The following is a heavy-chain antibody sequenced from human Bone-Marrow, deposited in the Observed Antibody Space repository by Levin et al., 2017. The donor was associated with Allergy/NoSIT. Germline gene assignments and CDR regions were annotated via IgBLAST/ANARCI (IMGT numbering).Heavy chain of an antibody. V-gene: IGHV3-30*18. D-gene: IGHD2-2*03. J-gene: IGHJ6*03. CDR2: ISYDGSNK. CDR1: GFTFSSYG. CDR3: AKDGVDIVVVPAAILYYYYYMDG. Sequence: GGSLRLSCAASGFTFSSYGMHWVRQAPGKGLEWVAVISYDGSNKYYADSVKGRFTISRDNSKNTLYLQMNSLRAEDTAVYYCAKDGVDIVVVPAAILYYYYYMDGWGKGTTVTVSS.